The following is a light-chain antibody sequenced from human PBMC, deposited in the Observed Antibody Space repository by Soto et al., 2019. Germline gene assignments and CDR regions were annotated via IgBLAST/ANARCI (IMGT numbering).Light chain of an antibody. J-gene: IGLJ2*01. CDR2: EVS. V-gene: IGLV2-8*01. CDR1: SSDVGGYNY. Sequence: QSALTQPPSASGSPGQSVTISCTGTSSDVGGYNYVSWYQQHPGKAPKLMISEVSKRPSGVPDRFSGSKSGNTASLTVSGLQAADEADYYCSSFAGNNNLVFGGGTKLNLL. CDR3: SSFAGNNNLV.